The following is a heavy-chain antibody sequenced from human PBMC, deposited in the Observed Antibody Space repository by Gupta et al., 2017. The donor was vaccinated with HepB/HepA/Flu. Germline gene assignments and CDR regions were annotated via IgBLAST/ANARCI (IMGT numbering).Heavy chain of an antibody. Sequence: QVQLVESGGGVVQPGRSLRLSCAASGFTFSSYAMHWVRQAPGKGLEWVAVISYDGSNKYYADSVKGRFTISRDNSKNTLYLQMNSLRAEDTAVYYCARDIVVVPAAYYYYGMDVWGQGTTVTVSS. CDR3: ARDIVVVPAAYYYYGMDV. V-gene: IGHV3-30-3*01. J-gene: IGHJ6*02. CDR1: GFTFSSYA. CDR2: ISYDGSNK. D-gene: IGHD2-2*01.